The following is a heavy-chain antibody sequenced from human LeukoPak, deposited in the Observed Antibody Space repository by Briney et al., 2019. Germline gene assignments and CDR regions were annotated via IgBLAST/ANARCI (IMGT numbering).Heavy chain of an antibody. CDR1: GYTFTSYG. CDR3: ARDVGRSYDLDY. Sequence: ASVKVSCKASGYTFTSYGISWVRQAPGQGLEWMGWVSAYNGNTDYAQSLQGRVTMAIDTSTSTVYMELRSLRSDDTAVYYCARDVGRSYDLDYWGQGTLVTVSS. J-gene: IGHJ4*02. V-gene: IGHV1-18*01. CDR2: VSAYNGNT. D-gene: IGHD3-16*01.